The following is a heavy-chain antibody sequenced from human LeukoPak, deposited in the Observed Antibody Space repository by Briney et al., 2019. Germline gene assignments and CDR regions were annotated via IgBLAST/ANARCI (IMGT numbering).Heavy chain of an antibody. CDR3: PVVMTTVSLREY. D-gene: IGHD4-17*01. Sequence: ASVKVSCKASRYTFTGYYIHWVRQAPGQGLEWMGRINPNSGGINYAQKFQGRVTMTRDTSISTAYMELSSLRSDDTAMYYCPVVMTTVSLREYWGEG. CDR2: INPNSGGI. J-gene: IGHJ4*02. V-gene: IGHV1-2*06. CDR1: RYTFTGYY.